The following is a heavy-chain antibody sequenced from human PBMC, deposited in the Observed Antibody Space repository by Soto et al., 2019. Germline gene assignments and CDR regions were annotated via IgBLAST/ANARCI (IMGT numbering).Heavy chain of an antibody. CDR3: AREQYRHGSGTYYVTGWDH. J-gene: IGHJ4*02. Sequence: QVQLVQSGDEVRKTGSSVKVSCRAYGVTFTTHEFSWVRQAPGQGPEWMGGIRPIFGTTKYAPKFPSRVTSSADESTSTVYMELRSLRSDDTAVYYCAREQYRHGSGTYYVTGWDHWGQGTMVTVSS. V-gene: IGHV1-69*01. D-gene: IGHD3-10*01. CDR2: IRPIFGTT. CDR1: GVTFTTHE.